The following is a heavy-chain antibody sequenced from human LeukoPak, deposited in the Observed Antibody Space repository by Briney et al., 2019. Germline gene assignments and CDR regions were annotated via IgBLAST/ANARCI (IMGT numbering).Heavy chain of an antibody. D-gene: IGHD6-13*01. CDR2: IYYSGNT. Sequence: PSETLSLTCTVSGGSISSSSYYWGWIRQPPGKGLEWIGTIYYSGNTYYNPYLNSRVSISVDTSKKQFSLKMSSVTAADTAVYYCARARDTSRWYQAWYHYSRMDVWGQGTTVTVSS. J-gene: IGHJ6*02. V-gene: IGHV4-39*01. CDR1: GGSISSSSYY. CDR3: ARARDTSRWYQAWYHYSRMDV.